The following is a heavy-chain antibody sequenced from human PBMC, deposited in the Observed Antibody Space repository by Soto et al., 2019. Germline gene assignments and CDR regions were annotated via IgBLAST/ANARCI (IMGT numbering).Heavy chain of an antibody. Sequence: PGGSLRLSCAASGFTFSSYSMNWVRQAPGKGLEWVSYISSSSSTIYYADSVKGRFTISRDNAKNSLYLQMNSLRDEDTAVYYCARENVYCTNGVCYPPPYCDYSGPGTLVTVS. CDR2: ISSSSSTI. D-gene: IGHD2-8*01. V-gene: IGHV3-48*02. J-gene: IGHJ4*02. CDR3: ARENVYCTNGVCYPPPYCDY. CDR1: GFTFSSYS.